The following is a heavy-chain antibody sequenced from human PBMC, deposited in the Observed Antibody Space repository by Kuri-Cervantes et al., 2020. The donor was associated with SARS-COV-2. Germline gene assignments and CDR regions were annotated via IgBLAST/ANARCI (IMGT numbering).Heavy chain of an antibody. Sequence: GSLRLSCALYYGTLTGYQWSWIRQPPGKGLEWIGGINHRVDTYYNPSLEGRVTISRDTSENKFSLRLSSVTAADTAVYYCARGINGYFFFYYLDVWGKGTTVTVSS. V-gene: IGHV4-34*01. CDR3: ARGINGYFFFYYLDV. J-gene: IGHJ6*03. CDR1: YGTLTGYQ. D-gene: IGHD3-22*01. CDR2: INHRVDT.